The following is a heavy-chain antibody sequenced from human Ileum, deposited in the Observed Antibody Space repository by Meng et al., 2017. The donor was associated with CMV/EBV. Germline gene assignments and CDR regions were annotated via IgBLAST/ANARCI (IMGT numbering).Heavy chain of an antibody. D-gene: IGHD2-2*01. CDR2: IYYSGST. CDR3: ARGHCSSTSCYGGDWFDP. CDR1: GGSISSGGSD. Sequence: LPLQESGPGLVKPSGTRSLTCTASGGSISSGGSDWGWIRQPPGKGLEWTGSIYYSGSTYYNPSLKSRVTISVDTSKNQFSLKLSSVTAADTAVYYCARGHCSSTSCYGGDWFDPWGQGTLVTVSS. V-gene: IGHV4-39*07. J-gene: IGHJ5*02.